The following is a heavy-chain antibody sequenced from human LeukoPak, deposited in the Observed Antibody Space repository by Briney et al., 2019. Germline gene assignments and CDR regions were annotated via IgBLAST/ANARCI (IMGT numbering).Heavy chain of an antibody. CDR3: ARSMAAADY. D-gene: IGHD6-13*01. Sequence: GGSLRLSCAASGFTSQTYAMHWLRQAPGKGLEWVAVVLSDGIKKYYADSVKGRFTVSRDNSKNTLYLEMNSLRAEDTAVYYCARSMAAADYWGQGTLVTVSS. V-gene: IGHV3-30-3*01. J-gene: IGHJ4*02. CDR2: VLSDGIKK. CDR1: GFTSQTYA.